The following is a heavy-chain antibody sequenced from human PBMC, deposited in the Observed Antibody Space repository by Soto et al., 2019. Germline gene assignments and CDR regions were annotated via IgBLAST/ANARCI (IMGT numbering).Heavy chain of an antibody. V-gene: IGHV3-23*01. Sequence: QPGGSLRLSCAGSGFTFRSYAMTWVRQAPGKGLEWVSAISASGGSTYYADSVKGRFTISRDNSKNTLYLQMSSLRADDTAVYYCAKDPYYYDTSTLTPDYWGQGTLVTVSS. CDR3: AKDPYYYDTSTLTPDY. CDR1: GFTFRSYA. CDR2: ISASGGST. J-gene: IGHJ4*02. D-gene: IGHD3-22*01.